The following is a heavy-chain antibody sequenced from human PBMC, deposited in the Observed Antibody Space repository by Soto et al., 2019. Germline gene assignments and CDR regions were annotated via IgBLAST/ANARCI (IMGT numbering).Heavy chain of an antibody. D-gene: IGHD3-22*01. CDR2: IGSSDNII. CDR3: ARDLGYYESSGYFDY. Sequence: QVQLVESGGGLVKPGGSLRHSRAASGFTFSDYYMSWIRQAPGKGLEWVSYIGSSDNIIYYADSVKGRFTISRDNAKNSLYLQMDSLRAEDTAVYYCARDLGYYESSGYFDYWGQGNLVTVSS. CDR1: GFTFSDYY. J-gene: IGHJ4*02. V-gene: IGHV3-11*01.